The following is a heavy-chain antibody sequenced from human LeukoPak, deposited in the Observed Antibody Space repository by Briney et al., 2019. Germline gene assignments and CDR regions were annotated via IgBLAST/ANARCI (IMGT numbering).Heavy chain of an antibody. J-gene: IGHJ5*02. Sequence: PSETLSLTCTVSGGSIRSSYYYWGWIRQPPGKGLEWIGYSYYSGNTYYNPSLKSRVTISMDTSKNQFSLKLNSMTAADTAVYYCATAPYEYIWGTYRTNWFDPWGQGTLVTVSS. CDR2: SYYSGNT. CDR1: GGSIRSSYYY. V-gene: IGHV4-30-4*08. D-gene: IGHD3-16*02. CDR3: ATAPYEYIWGTYRTNWFDP.